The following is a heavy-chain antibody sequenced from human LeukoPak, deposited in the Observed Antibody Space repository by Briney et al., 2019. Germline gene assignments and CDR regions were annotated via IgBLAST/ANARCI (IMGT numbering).Heavy chain of an antibody. J-gene: IGHJ6*02. CDR3: ARVGGVAVPAAIPPYYYGMDV. V-gene: IGHV4-59*01. D-gene: IGHD2-2*01. CDR2: IYYSGST. CDR1: GGSISSYY. Sequence: SETLSLTCTVSGGSISSYYWSWIRQPPGKGLEWIGYIYYSGSTNYNPSLKSRVTISVDTSKNQFSLKLSSVTAADTAVYYCARVGGVAVPAAIPPYYYGMDVWGQGTTVTVSS.